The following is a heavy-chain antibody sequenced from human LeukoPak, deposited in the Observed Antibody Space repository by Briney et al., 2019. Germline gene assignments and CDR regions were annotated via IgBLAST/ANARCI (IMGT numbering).Heavy chain of an antibody. J-gene: IGHJ4*02. V-gene: IGHV3-23*01. CDR2: ISDSGGRQ. CDR3: AKRGVVIRVILVGFHKEAYYFDS. CDR1: GLTLSNYG. D-gene: IGHD3-10*01. Sequence: KSGGSLRLSCAVSGLTLSNYGLIWFRQAPGKGLEWVEGISDSGGRQNYADSVKGRFTISRDNHKNTLYLQMNSLRAEDTAVYFCAKRGVVIRVILVGFHKEAYYFDSWGQGVLSPSPQ.